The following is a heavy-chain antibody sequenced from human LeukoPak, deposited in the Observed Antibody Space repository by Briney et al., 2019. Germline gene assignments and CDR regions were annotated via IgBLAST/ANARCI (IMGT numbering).Heavy chain of an antibody. J-gene: IGHJ4*02. CDR1: GFTFSTYN. V-gene: IGHV3-21*01. D-gene: IGHD2-15*01. CDR3: ARARFCSGGSCYLFDQ. Sequence: KPGGSLRLSCAVSGFTFSTYNMNWVRQAPGKGLEWVSSISSSSTYIYYADSVKGRFTISRDNARNSLHLQMNSLRAEDTAVYYCARARFCSGGSCYLFDQWGQGTLVTASS. CDR2: ISSSSTYI.